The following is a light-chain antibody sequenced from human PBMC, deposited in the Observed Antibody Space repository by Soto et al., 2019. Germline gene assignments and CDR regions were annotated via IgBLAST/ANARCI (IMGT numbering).Light chain of an antibody. CDR1: SSDVGGYNY. CDR3: CSFAGRDTLYV. V-gene: IGLV2-11*01. J-gene: IGLJ1*01. CDR2: DVS. Sequence: QSALTQPRSVSGSPGQSVTISCTGTSSDVGGYNYVSWYQQYPGKAPKLMIYDVSERPSGVPDRSSGSKSGNTASLTISGLQAEDEADYYCCSFAGRDTLYVFGSGTKLTVL.